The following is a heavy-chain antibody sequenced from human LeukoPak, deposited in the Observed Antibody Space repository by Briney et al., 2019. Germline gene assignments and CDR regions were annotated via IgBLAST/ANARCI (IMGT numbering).Heavy chain of an antibody. J-gene: IGHJ3*02. CDR2: IYPGDSDT. D-gene: IGHD2-15*01. CDR3: ARPAVVAAFDAFDI. CDR1: GYSFTTYW. V-gene: IGHV5-51*01. Sequence: GESLKISCKGSGYSFTTYWIGWVRQMPGKGLEWMGIIYPGDSDTRYSPSFQGQVTISADKSISTAYLQWNSLKASETAMYYCARPAVVAAFDAFDIWGLGTLVTVSS.